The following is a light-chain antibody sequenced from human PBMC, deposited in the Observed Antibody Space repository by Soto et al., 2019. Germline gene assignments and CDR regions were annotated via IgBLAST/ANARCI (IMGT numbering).Light chain of an antibody. CDR1: QSVSSSC. Sequence: EVVLTQSPGTLSLSPGEQATLSCGSSQSVSSSCLNWYQHKPGQAPRLLIYAASNRATDIPDRFSGSGSGTDFTLTISRLEPEDFAVYYCQHYSGSRYTFGQGKKLEIK. CDR2: AAS. J-gene: IGKJ2*01. CDR3: QHYSGSRYT. V-gene: IGKV3-20*01.